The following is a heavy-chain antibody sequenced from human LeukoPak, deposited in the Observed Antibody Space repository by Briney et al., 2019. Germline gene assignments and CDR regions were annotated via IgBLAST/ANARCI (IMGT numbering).Heavy chain of an antibody. CDR3: AKEVIH. D-gene: IGHD3-16*02. CDR1: GFTFSSYA. V-gene: IGHV3-23*01. Sequence: GGSLRLSCAAFGFTFSSYAMNWVRQAPGKGLEWVSTISGSGGSTYYADSVKGRFIISRDKSKNAQYLQMNSLRVEDTAVYYCAKEVIHWGQGTLVTVSS. J-gene: IGHJ4*02. CDR2: ISGSGGST.